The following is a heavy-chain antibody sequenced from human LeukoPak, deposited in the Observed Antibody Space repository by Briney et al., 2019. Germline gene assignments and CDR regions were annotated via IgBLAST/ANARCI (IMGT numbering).Heavy chain of an antibody. V-gene: IGHV3-7*01. CDR2: IKGDGSKI. J-gene: IGHJ4*02. CDR3: ASDGGCFDF. Sequence: PGGSLRLSCGASGFTFSEYWMTWVRQAPGGGPEWVANIKGDGSKIYYVDSVKGRFTISRDNDKRSLYLQMNNLRVEDTAVYHCASDGGCFDFCGQGVLVTVSS. D-gene: IGHD2-15*01. CDR1: GFTFSEYW.